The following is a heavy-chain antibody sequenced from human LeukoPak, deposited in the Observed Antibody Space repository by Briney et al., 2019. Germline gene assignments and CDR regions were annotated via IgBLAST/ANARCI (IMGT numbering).Heavy chain of an antibody. Sequence: PGGSLSPSGAAPGFTFSSIAMHWVARAPGRGLRGVAFIRNDGSNKYYADSVKGRFTISRDNSKNTLYLQMNSLRAEDTAVYYCAKDPGVRDGDYERYFDYWGQGTLVTVSS. J-gene: IGHJ4*02. V-gene: IGHV3-30*02. CDR1: GFTFSSIA. CDR3: AKDPGVRDGDYERYFDY. CDR2: IRNDGSNK. D-gene: IGHD4-17*01.